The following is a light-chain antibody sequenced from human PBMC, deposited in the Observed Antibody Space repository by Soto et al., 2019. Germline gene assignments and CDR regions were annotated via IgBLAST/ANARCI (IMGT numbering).Light chain of an antibody. CDR1: QSVSNNY. CDR3: PQYGSSGT. CDR2: GAS. Sequence: VLTTSRGTLSLSPGARSTTSFRASQSVSNNYLAWYKQKPGQAPRLLIYGASNRATGIQDRFIGNGSGTDFTLTLSRLEPEEFAVYDCPQYGSSGTCGQGT. J-gene: IGKJ1*01. V-gene: IGKV3-20*01.